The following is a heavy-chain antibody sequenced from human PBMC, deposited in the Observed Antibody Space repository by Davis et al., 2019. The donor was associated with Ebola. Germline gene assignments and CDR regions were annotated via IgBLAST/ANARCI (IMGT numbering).Heavy chain of an antibody. CDR2: IRSKANSYAT. CDR1: GVTFSGSA. J-gene: IGHJ4*02. CDR3: TSTKAPSLDY. V-gene: IGHV3-73*01. D-gene: IGHD2-2*01. Sequence: GGSLRLSCAASGVTFSGSAMHWVRQASGKGLEWVGRIRSKANSYATAYAASVKGRFTITSDDSKNTAYLQMNSLKTEDTAVYYCTSTKAPSLDYWGQGTLVTVSS.